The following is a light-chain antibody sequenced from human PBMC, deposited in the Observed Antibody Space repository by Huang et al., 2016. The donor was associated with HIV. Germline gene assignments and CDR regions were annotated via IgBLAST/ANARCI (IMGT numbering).Light chain of an antibody. CDR2: DAS. CDR1: HGISNT. Sequence: QLTQSPSSLSASVGDRVTITCRASHGISNTLAWYQQKPGKVPKLLIYDASSLQTGAPSRFSGSGSGTDFTLTISSLQPEDCATYYCQQFNHYPLTFGGGTKVEIE. J-gene: IGKJ4*01. CDR3: QQFNHYPLT. V-gene: IGKV1D-13*01.